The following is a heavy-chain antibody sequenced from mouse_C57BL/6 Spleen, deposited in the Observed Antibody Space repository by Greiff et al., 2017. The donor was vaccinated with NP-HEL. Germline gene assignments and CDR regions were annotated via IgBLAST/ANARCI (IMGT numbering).Heavy chain of an antibody. CDR1: GFSFNTYA. CDR2: IRSKSNNYAT. D-gene: IGHD1-1*01. J-gene: IGHJ2*01. Sequence: GGGLVQPKGSLKLSCAASGFSFNTYAMNWVRQAPGKGLEWVARIRSKSNNYATYYADSVKDRFTISRDDSESMLYLQMNNLKTEDTAMYYCVRDTTVYFDYWGQGTTLTVSS. CDR3: VRDTTVYFDY. V-gene: IGHV10-1*01.